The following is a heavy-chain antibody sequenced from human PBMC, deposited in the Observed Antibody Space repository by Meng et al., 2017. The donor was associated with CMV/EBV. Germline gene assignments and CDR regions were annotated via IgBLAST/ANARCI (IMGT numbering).Heavy chain of an antibody. D-gene: IGHD2-2*02. V-gene: IGHV4-34*01. Sequence: GSLRLSCAVYGGSFSGYYWSWIRQPPGKGLEWIGEINHSGSTNYNPSLKSRVTISVDTSKNQFSLKLSSVTAADTAVYYCARVNVVVPAAISFDYWGQGTLVTVSS. J-gene: IGHJ4*02. CDR1: GGSFSGYY. CDR2: INHSGST. CDR3: ARVNVVVPAAISFDY.